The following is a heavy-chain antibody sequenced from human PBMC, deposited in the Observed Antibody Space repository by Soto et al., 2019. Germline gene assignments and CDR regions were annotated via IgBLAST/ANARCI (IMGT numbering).Heavy chain of an antibody. J-gene: IGHJ1*01. CDR3: ARDRRNMDQLSPPASKH. V-gene: IGHV3-30-3*01. Sequence: GGSLRLSCAASGFTFSSYAMHWVRQAPGKGLEWVAVISYDGSNKYYADSVKGRFTISRDNSKNTLYLQMNSLRAEDTAVYYFARDRRNMDQLSPPASKHWGKGTLVTVPS. CDR1: GFTFSSYA. D-gene: IGHD2-2*01. CDR2: ISYDGSNK.